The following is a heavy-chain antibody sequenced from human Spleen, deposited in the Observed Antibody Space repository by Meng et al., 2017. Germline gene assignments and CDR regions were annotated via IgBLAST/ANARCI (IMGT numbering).Heavy chain of an antibody. CDR1: GFTFDDYA. CDR2: ISWNSGSI. Sequence: SLKISCAASGFTFDDYAMHWVRQAPGKGLEWVSGISWNSGSIGSADSVKGRFTISRDNAKNSLYLQMNSLRAEDTALYYCAKDKDGYYFDSSGYYSHFDYWGQGTLVTVSS. V-gene: IGHV3-9*01. J-gene: IGHJ4*02. D-gene: IGHD3-22*01. CDR3: AKDKDGYYFDSSGYYSHFDY.